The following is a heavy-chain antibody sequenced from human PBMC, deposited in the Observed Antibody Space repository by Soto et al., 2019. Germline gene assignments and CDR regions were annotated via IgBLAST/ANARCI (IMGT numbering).Heavy chain of an antibody. CDR1: GGAVSSGTYY. V-gene: IGHV4-61*01. CDR3: TRGPPRVQWFDP. Sequence: AETLSLTCTVSGGAVSSGTYYWSWIRQPPGKGLEWIGHIYFTGSTNYNPSLKSRVTMSLDTSRNQFSLKLSSVTAADTAVYYCTRGPPRVQWFDPWGLGTLVTVSS. J-gene: IGHJ5*02. CDR2: IYFTGST.